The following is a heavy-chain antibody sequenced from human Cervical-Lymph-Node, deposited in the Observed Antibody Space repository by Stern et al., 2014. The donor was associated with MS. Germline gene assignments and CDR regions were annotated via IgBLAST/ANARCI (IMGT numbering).Heavy chain of an antibody. CDR1: GYSFTIYY. CDR2: IYPYDSDN. Sequence: EVQLVQSGAEVKKPGESLKISCKLSGYSFTIYYIAWVRQMPGKGLEWMGVIYPYDSDNPYSPSFQGQVTISADKSITTAYLQWSSLRASDTAMYYCARHVQGFDYWGQGTLVTVSS. CDR3: ARHVQGFDY. V-gene: IGHV5-51*01. J-gene: IGHJ4*02.